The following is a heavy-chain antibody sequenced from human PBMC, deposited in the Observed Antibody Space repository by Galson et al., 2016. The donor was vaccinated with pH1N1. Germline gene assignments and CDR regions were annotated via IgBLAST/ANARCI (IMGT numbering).Heavy chain of an antibody. J-gene: IGHJ6*02. D-gene: IGHD2-15*01. Sequence: TLSLTCSVSGDSINNDLYYWSWIRQHPGKGLEWIGFISYTGITYYNPSLKSRLTLSIDTSKNHVSLTMTSVTAADTAVYYCARDPLLAGIFGMDVWGQGITVIVSS. CDR3: ARDPLLAGIFGMDV. CDR1: GDSINNDLYY. CDR2: ISYTGIT. V-gene: IGHV4-31*03.